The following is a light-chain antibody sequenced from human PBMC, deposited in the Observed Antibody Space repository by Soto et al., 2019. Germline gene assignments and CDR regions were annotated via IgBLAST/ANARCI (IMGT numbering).Light chain of an antibody. Sequence: QSVLTQPASVSGSPGQSITISCTGTSSDVGASNFVSWYQHYPDKAPKVVIYDVANRPSGVSYRFSASKSGNTASLTISGLQAEDEADYYCMSFTSSNTYVFGTGTKVTVL. V-gene: IGLV2-14*03. CDR2: DVA. J-gene: IGLJ1*01. CDR3: MSFTSSNTYV. CDR1: SSDVGASNF.